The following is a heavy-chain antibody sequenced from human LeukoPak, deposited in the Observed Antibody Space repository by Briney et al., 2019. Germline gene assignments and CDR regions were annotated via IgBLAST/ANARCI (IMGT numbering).Heavy chain of an antibody. D-gene: IGHD6-19*01. Sequence: GASVKVSCKASGYTFTSYYMHWVRQAPGQGLEWMGIINPSGGSTSYAQKFQGRVTMTRDTSTSTVYMELSSLRSEDTAVYCCATEGLIAVAGTVAFDIWGQGTMVTVSS. V-gene: IGHV1-46*01. CDR2: INPSGGST. CDR1: GYTFTSYY. J-gene: IGHJ3*02. CDR3: ATEGLIAVAGTVAFDI.